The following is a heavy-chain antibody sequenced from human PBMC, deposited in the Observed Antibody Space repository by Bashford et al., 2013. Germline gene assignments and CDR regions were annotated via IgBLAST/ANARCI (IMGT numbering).Heavy chain of an antibody. CDR2: INAGHGNT. V-gene: IGHV1-3*01. J-gene: IGHJ4*02. D-gene: IGHD7-27*01. Sequence: WVRQAPGQRLEWMGWINAGHGNTKYSQNFQGRVTITRDTSANTVYMELSSLRSEDTALYYCARDFNWACDYWGPGTLVTVSS. CDR3: ARDFNWACDY.